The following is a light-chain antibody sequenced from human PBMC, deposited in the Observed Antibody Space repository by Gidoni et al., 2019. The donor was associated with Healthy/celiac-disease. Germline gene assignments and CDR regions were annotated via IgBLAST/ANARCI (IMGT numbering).Light chain of an antibody. CDR3: QQYYSYPFT. CDR1: QVISSY. V-gene: IGKV1-8*01. Sequence: AIRMTHTPSSSSASTGDSITITVRASQVISSYLAWYQQQPGKAPKLLIYAASTLQSGVPSRFSGSGSGTDFTLTISCLQSEDFATYYCQQYYSYPFTFGPGTKVDIK. J-gene: IGKJ3*01. CDR2: AAS.